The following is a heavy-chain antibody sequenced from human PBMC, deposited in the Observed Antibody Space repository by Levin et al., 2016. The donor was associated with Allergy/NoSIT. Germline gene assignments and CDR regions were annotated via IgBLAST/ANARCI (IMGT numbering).Heavy chain of an antibody. CDR2: TRNKVDGYII. Sequence: LTCVASGITVSNNYMDWVRQVPGKGLEWVARTRNKVDGYIIEYAASVRGRFTMSRDASKNSVYLQMNSLKNEDTAVYFCARAGYAKGFDYWGQGNPGHR. CDR3: ARAGYAKGFDY. J-gene: IGHJ4*02. D-gene: IGHD1-1*01. CDR1: GITVSNNY. V-gene: IGHV3-72*01.